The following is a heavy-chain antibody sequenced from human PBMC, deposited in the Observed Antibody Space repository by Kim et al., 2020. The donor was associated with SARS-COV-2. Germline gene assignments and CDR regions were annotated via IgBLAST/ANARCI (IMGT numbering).Heavy chain of an antibody. CDR3: ARDRSSMATDPFDY. V-gene: IGHV3-21*04. Sequence: GGSLRLSCAASGFTFSSYSMNWVRQAPGKGLEWVSSISSSSSYIYYADSVKGRFTISRDNAKNSLYLQMNSLRAEDTAVYYCARDRSSMATDPFDYWGQGTLVTVSS. J-gene: IGHJ4*02. CDR2: ISSSSSYI. CDR1: GFTFSSYS. D-gene: IGHD5-12*01.